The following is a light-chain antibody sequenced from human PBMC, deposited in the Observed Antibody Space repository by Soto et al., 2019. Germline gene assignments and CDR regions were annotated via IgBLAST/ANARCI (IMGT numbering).Light chain of an antibody. CDR2: GAS. CDR3: QQYHTWPIT. V-gene: IGKV3-15*01. Sequence: DIVMTQSPATLSVAPGERVTFSCRARQVLSRKLAWYQHKPGQAPRLLISGASTGATGIPARFSGSGSGTEFTLTISSLQSEDCAIYYCQQYHTWPITFGGGTKVDIK. CDR1: QVLSRK. J-gene: IGKJ4*01.